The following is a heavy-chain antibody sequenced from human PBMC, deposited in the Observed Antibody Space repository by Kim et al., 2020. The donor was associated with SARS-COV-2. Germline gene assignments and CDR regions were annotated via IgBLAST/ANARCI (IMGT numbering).Heavy chain of an antibody. CDR2: ISAYNGIT. V-gene: IGHV1-18*01. D-gene: IGHD2-21*01. J-gene: IGHJ5*02. CDR3: TRVTPRLTKIRIKTDLFDP. Sequence: ASVKVSCKASGYTFDRYGISWVRQAPGQGLEWMGWISAYNGITNYTQKYQGRATLTTDTSTSTAYMELRSLRFDDTAVYFCTRVTPRLTKIRIKTDLFDPWGQGTLVTVSS. CDR1: GYTFDRYG.